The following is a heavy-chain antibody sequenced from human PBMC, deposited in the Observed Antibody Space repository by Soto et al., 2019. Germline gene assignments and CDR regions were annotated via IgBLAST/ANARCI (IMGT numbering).Heavy chain of an antibody. Sequence: QVQLVESGGGVVQPGMSLRLSCAASGFSFSYSGMHWVRQAPGKGLEWVEVISFDGSTKYYADSVKGRFNISRDNSKNTLYLEMNSLRANDTAVYYCTGEVASGYWGQGTLVTVSS. V-gene: IGHV3-30*03. CDR1: GFSFSYSG. CDR2: ISFDGSTK. J-gene: IGHJ4*02. D-gene: IGHD2-8*02. CDR3: TGEVASGY.